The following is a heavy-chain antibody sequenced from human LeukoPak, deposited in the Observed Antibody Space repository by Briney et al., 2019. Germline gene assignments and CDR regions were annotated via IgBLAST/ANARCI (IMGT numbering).Heavy chain of an antibody. CDR3: ARDKEVAAAGTIDY. J-gene: IGHJ4*02. CDR1: GFTFSDCY. Sequence: GGSLRLSCAASGFTFSDCYMSWIRQAPGKGLEWVSYISSSGSTMYYADSVKGRFTISRDNAKNSLYLQMNSLRAEDTAVYYCARDKEVAAAGTIDYWGQGTLVTVSS. CDR2: ISSSGSTM. D-gene: IGHD6-13*01. V-gene: IGHV3-11*04.